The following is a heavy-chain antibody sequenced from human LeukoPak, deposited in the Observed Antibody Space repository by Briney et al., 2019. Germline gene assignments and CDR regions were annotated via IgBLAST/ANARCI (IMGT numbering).Heavy chain of an antibody. CDR3: ARSHQRVGIEDY. CDR2: ISHRSGYI. J-gene: IGHJ4*02. Sequence: PGGSLRLSCAASGITFSSYSMNWVRQAPGKGLEWVSSISHRSGYIYYADSVKGRFTISRDNAKNSLYLQMDSLRADDTAVYYCARSHQRVGIEDYWGQGTLVTVSS. D-gene: IGHD1-26*01. V-gene: IGHV3-21*01. CDR1: GITFSSYS.